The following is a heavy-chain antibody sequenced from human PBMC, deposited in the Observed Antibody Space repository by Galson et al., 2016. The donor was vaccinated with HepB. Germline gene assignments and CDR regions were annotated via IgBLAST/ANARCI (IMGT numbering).Heavy chain of an antibody. D-gene: IGHD6-19*01. V-gene: IGHV3-48*02. J-gene: IGHJ4*02. Sequence: SLRLSCAASGFTFSSYTIHWVRQAPGKGLEWVSSISRSSTNIFYAGSVKGRFTISRDNGRSSLYLHMNSLRDDDTAIYYCARDHYGGGTESDYWGQGTLVTVSS. CDR1: GFTFSSYT. CDR2: ISRSSTNI. CDR3: ARDHYGGGTESDY.